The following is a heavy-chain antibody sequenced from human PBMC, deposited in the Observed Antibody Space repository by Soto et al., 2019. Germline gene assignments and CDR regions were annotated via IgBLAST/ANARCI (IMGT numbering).Heavy chain of an antibody. CDR2: ISYDGSNK. J-gene: IGHJ6*02. D-gene: IGHD6-13*01. Sequence: QVQLVESGGGVVQPGRSPRLSCAASGFTFSSYGMHWVRQAPGKGLEWVAVISYDGSNKYYADSVKGRFTISRDNSKNTLYLQMNSLRAEDTAVYYCAKSLAAAGPKIYYYYGMDVWGQGTTVTVSS. CDR3: AKSLAAAGPKIYYYYGMDV. CDR1: GFTFSSYG. V-gene: IGHV3-30*18.